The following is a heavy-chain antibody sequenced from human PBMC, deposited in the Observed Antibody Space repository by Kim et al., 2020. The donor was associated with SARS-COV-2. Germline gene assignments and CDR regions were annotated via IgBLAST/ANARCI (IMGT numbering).Heavy chain of an antibody. V-gene: IGHV3-9*01. D-gene: IGHD1-26*01. CDR1: GFTFGDYA. CDR2: ISWDSGSI. Sequence: GGSLRLSCAASGFTFGDYAMHWVRQAPGKGLEWVSGISWDSGSIGYADSVKGRFTISRDNAKNSLYLQMNSLRAEDTALYYCAKGLGGSYLGPPDFDYWGQGTLVTVSS. CDR3: AKGLGGSYLGPPDFDY. J-gene: IGHJ4*02.